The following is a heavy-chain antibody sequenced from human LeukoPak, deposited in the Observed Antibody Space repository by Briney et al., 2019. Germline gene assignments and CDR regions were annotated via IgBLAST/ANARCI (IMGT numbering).Heavy chain of an antibody. CDR1: GYTFTSHY. CDR2: INPSGSST. J-gene: IGHJ5*02. D-gene: IGHD3-16*02. V-gene: IGHV1-46*01. CDR3: ARDNSVGDIAWWFDP. Sequence: ASVKVSCKASGYTFTSHYMHWVRQATGQGHEWMGLINPSGSSTLYAQKFQGRVTMTRDMSTTTDYMELSSLRSEDTAVYYCARDNSVGDIAWWFDPWGQGTLVTVSS.